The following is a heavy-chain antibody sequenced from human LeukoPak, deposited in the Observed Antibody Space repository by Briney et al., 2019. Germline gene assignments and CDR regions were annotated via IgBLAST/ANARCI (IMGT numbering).Heavy chain of an antibody. V-gene: IGHV3-48*03. Sequence: GGSQRLSCAVSGFTFSHSEMNWVRQAPGKGLEWISYINSIGSTIYYADSVKGRFTISRDNAKNSLYLQMNSLRAEDTAVYYCAREPNAFDIWGQGTMVTVSS. J-gene: IGHJ3*02. CDR1: GFTFSHSE. CDR3: AREPNAFDI. CDR2: INSIGSTI.